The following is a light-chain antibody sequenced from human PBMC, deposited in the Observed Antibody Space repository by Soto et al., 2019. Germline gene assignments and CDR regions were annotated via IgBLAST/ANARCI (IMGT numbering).Light chain of an antibody. CDR3: GTWDSSLSAGV. CDR2: DNN. Sequence: QSVLTQPPSVSAALGQKVTISSSGSSSNIGNNYVSWYQQLPGTAPKLLIYDNNKRPSGIPDRFSGSKSGTSATLGITGLQTGDEADYYCGTWDSSLSAGVFGTGTKLTVL. J-gene: IGLJ1*01. V-gene: IGLV1-51*01. CDR1: SSNIGNNY.